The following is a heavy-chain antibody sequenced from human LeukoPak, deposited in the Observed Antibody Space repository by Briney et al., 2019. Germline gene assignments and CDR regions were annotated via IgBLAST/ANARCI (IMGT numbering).Heavy chain of an antibody. CDR3: ATAKSGYDSNWFDP. J-gene: IGHJ5*02. CDR1: GYTLTELS. CDR2: FDPEDGET. D-gene: IGHD5-12*01. Sequence: ASVKVSCKVSGYTLTELSMHWVRQAPGKGLEWTGGFDPEDGETIYAQKFQGRVTMTEDTSTDTAYMELSSLRSEDTAVYYCATAKSGYDSNWFDPWGRGTLVTVSS. V-gene: IGHV1-24*01.